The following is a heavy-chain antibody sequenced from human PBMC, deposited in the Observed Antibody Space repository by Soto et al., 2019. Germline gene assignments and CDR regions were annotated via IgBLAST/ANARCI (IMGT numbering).Heavy chain of an antibody. D-gene: IGHD2-21*02. CDR2: INPSGGST. CDR3: ARDRVVVTANPDGFEI. V-gene: IGHV1-46*01. CDR1: GYTFSSYY. J-gene: IGHJ3*02. Sequence: ASVKVSCKSSGYTFSSYYIHWVRQAPGQGLEWMGIINPSGGSTTYAQKFQGRVTMTRDTSTSTVYMELSSLRSEDTAVYYCARDRVVVTANPDGFEIWGQGTMVTVSS.